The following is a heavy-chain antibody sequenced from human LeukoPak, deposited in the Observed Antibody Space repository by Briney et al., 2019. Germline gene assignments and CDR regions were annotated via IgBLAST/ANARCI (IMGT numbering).Heavy chain of an antibody. CDR2: IYHSGST. CDR3: ARVALGEWNDPHFDS. Sequence: PSETLSLTCTVSGYSISSGYYWGWIRQPPGKWLEWIGSIYHSGSTYYNPSLKSRVTISVDTSKNQFSLKLSSVTAADTAVYYCARVALGEWNDPHFDSWGQGARVIVSS. V-gene: IGHV4-38-2*02. CDR1: GYSISSGYY. J-gene: IGHJ4*02. D-gene: IGHD1-1*01.